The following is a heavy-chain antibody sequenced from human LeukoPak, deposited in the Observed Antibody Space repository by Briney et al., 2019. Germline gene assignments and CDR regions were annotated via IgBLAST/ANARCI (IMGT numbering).Heavy chain of an antibody. D-gene: IGHD1-26*01. Sequence: ASVKVSCKASGYTFTSYGISWVRQAPGQGLEWMGWISAYNSNTNFAQKLQGRVTMTTDTSTSTAYMDLRSLRSDDTAVYYCARVNSHRSGSYNWFDPWGQGTLVTVSS. CDR2: ISAYNSNT. J-gene: IGHJ5*02. V-gene: IGHV1-18*01. CDR3: ARVNSHRSGSYNWFDP. CDR1: GYTFTSYG.